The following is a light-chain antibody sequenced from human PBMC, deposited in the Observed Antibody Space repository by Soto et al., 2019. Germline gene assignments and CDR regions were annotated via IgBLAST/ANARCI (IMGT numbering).Light chain of an antibody. CDR2: GAS. Sequence: DIVMTQSPGTLSVSPGERATLSCTASQSVRSNLAWYQQKPGQAPRLLIYGASTRATGIPARFGGSGSGTEFTLSISSLQSEDFALYYCQQYNNWPQLTFGGGTKVEIK. CDR1: QSVRSN. CDR3: QQYNNWPQLT. V-gene: IGKV3-15*01. J-gene: IGKJ4*01.